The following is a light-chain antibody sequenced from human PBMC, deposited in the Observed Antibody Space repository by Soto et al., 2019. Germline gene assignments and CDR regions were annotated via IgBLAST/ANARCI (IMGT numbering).Light chain of an antibody. Sequence: EIVLTQSPSTLSLSPGERATLSCRASQSVSSYLAWYQQKPGQAPRLLIYGASSRATGIPDRFSGSGSGTDFTLTISRLEPADFAVYYCQQYGYSPTFGGGTKVDIK. CDR1: QSVSSY. V-gene: IGKV3-20*01. CDR3: QQYGYSPT. J-gene: IGKJ4*01. CDR2: GAS.